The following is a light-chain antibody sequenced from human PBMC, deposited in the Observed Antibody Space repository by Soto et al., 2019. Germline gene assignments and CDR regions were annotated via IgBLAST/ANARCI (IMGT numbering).Light chain of an antibody. J-gene: IGKJ1*01. Sequence: EIVLTQSPGTLSLSPGERATLSCRASQSVSSNYLAWYQQKPGQAPRLLICGASNRATGIPDRFSGSESGTDFTLTISRLEPEDFAVYFCQQYAVSPWTFGQGTKVEIK. CDR1: QSVSSNY. V-gene: IGKV3-20*01. CDR3: QQYAVSPWT. CDR2: GAS.